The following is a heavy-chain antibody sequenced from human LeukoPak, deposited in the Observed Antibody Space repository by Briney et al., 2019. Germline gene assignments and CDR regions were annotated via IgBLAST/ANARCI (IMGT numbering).Heavy chain of an antibody. V-gene: IGHV4-30-4*01. Sequence: PSETLSLTCTVSGGSISSGDYYWRWIRQPPGKGLEWIGYIYYSGSTYYNPSLKSRVTISVDTSKNQFSLKLSSVTAADTAVYYSGSTSIAAAGTEFDYWGQGTLVTDSS. D-gene: IGHD6-13*01. CDR1: GGSISSGDYY. CDR3: GSTSIAAAGTEFDY. J-gene: IGHJ4*02. CDR2: IYYSGST.